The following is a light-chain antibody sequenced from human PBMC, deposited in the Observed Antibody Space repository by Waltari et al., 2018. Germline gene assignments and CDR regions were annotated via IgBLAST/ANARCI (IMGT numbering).Light chain of an antibody. Sequence: DIVVTQSPLSLPVTPGEPASISCRSSQSLLHSNGYNYLDWYLQKPGQSPQLLNYLGSNRASGGPDRFSGSGSGTDVTLKISRVEAEDVGVYYCMQSLRALWTFGQGTKVEIK. J-gene: IGKJ1*01. CDR3: MQSLRALWT. CDR2: LGS. CDR1: QSLLHSNGYNY. V-gene: IGKV2-28*01.